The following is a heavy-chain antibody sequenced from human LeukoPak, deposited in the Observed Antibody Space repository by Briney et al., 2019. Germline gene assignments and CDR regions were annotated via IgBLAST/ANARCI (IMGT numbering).Heavy chain of an antibody. CDR1: GFNFQSYG. J-gene: IGHJ4*02. CDR2: ISHDAYDK. Sequence: GGSLRLSCAVSGFNFQSYGMHWVRQAPGKGLEWVAVISHDAYDKSYGKNVKGRFTISRDNSNSVYLQMVGLRPEDTAVYYCVKSSGYSSYDHGDYWGQGTMVTVSS. D-gene: IGHD5-12*01. CDR3: VKSSGYSSYDHGDY. V-gene: IGHV3-30*18.